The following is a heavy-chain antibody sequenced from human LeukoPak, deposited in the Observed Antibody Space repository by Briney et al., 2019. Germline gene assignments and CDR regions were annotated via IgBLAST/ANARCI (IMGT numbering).Heavy chain of an antibody. CDR2: INQDGSQK. CDR1: GFPLTSYW. D-gene: IGHD3-10*01. J-gene: IGHJ4*02. Sequence: GGSLRLSCAASGFPLTSYWMTWVRQAPGKGLEWVANINQDGSQKYYVDSVKGRFTISRDNAKNSLYLQMNSLRAEDTAVYYCARPSPNYFGSGSYYRADYWGQGTLLTVFS. V-gene: IGHV3-7*01. CDR3: ARPSPNYFGSGSYYRADY.